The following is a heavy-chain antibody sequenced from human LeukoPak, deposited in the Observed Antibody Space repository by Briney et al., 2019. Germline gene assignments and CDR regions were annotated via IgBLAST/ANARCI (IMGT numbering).Heavy chain of an antibody. CDR1: DFTFSSYW. CDR2: IKQDGSEK. V-gene: IGHV3-7*01. J-gene: IGHJ6*02. D-gene: IGHD3-22*01. Sequence: GGSLRLSCAASDFTFSSYWLSWVRQAPGKGLEWVANIKQDGSEKYYVDSVKGRFTISRDNAKNSLYLQMNSLRAEDTAVYYCARGHNYGSSGYSYGMDVWGQGTTVTVSS. CDR3: ARGHNYGSSGYSYGMDV.